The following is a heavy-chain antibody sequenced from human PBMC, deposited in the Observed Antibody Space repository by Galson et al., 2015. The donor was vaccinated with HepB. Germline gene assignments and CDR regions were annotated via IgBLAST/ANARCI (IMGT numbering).Heavy chain of an antibody. V-gene: IGHV3-21*01. CDR3: ARVGHKWNDVLYYGMDV. Sequence: SLRLSCAAFGFTFSSYSMNWVRQAPGKGLEWVSSISGGSNKIYYADSVKDRFTISRDNGKNSVSLQMNSLRVEDTAVYYCARVGHKWNDVLYYGMDVWGQGTSVTVSS. CDR1: GFTFSSYS. D-gene: IGHD1-20*01. J-gene: IGHJ6*02. CDR2: ISGGSNKI.